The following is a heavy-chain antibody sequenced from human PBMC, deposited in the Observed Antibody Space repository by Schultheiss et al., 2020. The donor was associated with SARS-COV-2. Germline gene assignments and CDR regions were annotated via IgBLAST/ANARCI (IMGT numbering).Heavy chain of an antibody. CDR3: ARAAITGTTGRAFDI. V-gene: IGHV1-58*02. CDR1: GFTFTSSA. J-gene: IGHJ3*02. CDR2: IVVGSGNT. Sequence: GGSLRLSCKASGFTFTSSAMQWVRQARGQRLEWIGWIVVGSGNTNYAQKFQERVTITRDMSTSTAYMELSSLRSEDTAVYYCARAAITGTTGRAFDIWGQGTMVTVSS. D-gene: IGHD1-7*01.